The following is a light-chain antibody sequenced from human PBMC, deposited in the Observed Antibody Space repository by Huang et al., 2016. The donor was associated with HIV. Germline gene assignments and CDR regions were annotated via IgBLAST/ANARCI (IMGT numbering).Light chain of an antibody. V-gene: IGKV3-15*01. J-gene: IGKJ2*01. CDR1: QSVDFS. CDR3: QQYNNWPYT. Sequence: EIVMTQFPATLSVSPGERATLSCRASQSVDFSLAWYQQKPGQAPRLLIYGASTRATVIPARFSGSGSGTEFTLTISSLQSEDFAVYYCQQYNNWPYTFGQGTKLEIK. CDR2: GAS.